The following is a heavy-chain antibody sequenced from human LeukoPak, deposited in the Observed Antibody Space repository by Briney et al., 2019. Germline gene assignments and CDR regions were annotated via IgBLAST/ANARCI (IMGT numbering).Heavy chain of an antibody. V-gene: IGHV4-59*08. CDR1: SGSISSYY. CDR3: ARLSGWPAYYMDV. J-gene: IGHJ6*03. CDR2: IYYSGST. Sequence: SETLSLTCTVSSGSISSYYWSWIRQPPGKGLEWIGYIYYSGSTNHNPSLKSRVTISVDTSKNQFSLKLSSVTAADTAVYYCARLSGWPAYYMDVWGKGTTVTVSS. D-gene: IGHD6-19*01.